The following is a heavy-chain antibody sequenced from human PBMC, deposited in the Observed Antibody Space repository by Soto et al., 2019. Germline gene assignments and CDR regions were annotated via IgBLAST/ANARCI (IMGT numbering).Heavy chain of an antibody. D-gene: IGHD6-19*01. CDR3: ATAIAVAGTYYYYGMDV. CDR1: GDSVSSNSAA. Sequence: QTLSLTCAISGDSVSSNSAAWNWIRQSPSRGLEWLGRTYYRSKWYNDYAVSVKSRITINPDTSKNQFSLQLNSVTPEDTAVYYCATAIAVAGTYYYYGMDVWGQGTTVTVS. CDR2: TYYRSKWYN. J-gene: IGHJ6*02. V-gene: IGHV6-1*01.